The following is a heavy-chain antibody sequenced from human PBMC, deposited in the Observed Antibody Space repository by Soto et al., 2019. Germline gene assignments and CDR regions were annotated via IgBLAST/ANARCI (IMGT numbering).Heavy chain of an antibody. CDR3: ARDSYDFWSGYYADFHYHGMDV. CDR2: IKQDGSEK. CDR1: GFTFSSYW. Sequence: PGGSLRLSCAASGFTFSSYWMSWVRQAPGKGLEWVANIKQDGSEKYYVDSVKGRFTISRDNAKNSLYLQMNSLRAEDTAVYYCARDSYDFWSGYYADFHYHGMDVWGQGTTVTVSS. V-gene: IGHV3-7*03. J-gene: IGHJ6*02. D-gene: IGHD3-3*01.